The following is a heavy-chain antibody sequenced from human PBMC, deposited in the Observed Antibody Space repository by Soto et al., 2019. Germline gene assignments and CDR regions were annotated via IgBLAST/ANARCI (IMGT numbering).Heavy chain of an antibody. Sequence: LLLQSGAELKKPGASVKISCKASGYSFSTYDISWLRQAHGQGPEWMGRISPKNGNTNYAQNFQDRVTMTADTSSSTAYMELRGLRSDDTAKYYCATSYYSGFDPWGQGTLVTVSS. J-gene: IGHJ5*02. V-gene: IGHV1-18*04. CDR2: ISPKNGNT. D-gene: IGHD2-21*01. CDR1: GYSFSTYD. CDR3: ATSYYSGFDP.